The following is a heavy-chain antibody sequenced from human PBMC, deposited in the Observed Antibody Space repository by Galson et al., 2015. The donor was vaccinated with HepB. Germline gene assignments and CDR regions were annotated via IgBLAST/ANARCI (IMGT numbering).Heavy chain of an antibody. CDR2: ISYDGSNK. CDR1: GFTFSSYA. CDR3: ARGYSSSWYSDY. D-gene: IGHD6-13*01. J-gene: IGHJ4*02. V-gene: IGHV3-30*04. Sequence: SLRLSCAASGFTFSSYAMHWVRQAPGKGLEWVAVISYDGSNKYYADSVKGRFTISRDNSKNTLYLQMNSLRAEDTAVYYCARGYSSSWYSDYWGQGTLVTVSS.